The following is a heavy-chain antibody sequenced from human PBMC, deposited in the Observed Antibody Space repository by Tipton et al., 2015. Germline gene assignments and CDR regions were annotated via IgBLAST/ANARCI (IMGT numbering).Heavy chain of an antibody. CDR1: GFNFYDYA. V-gene: IGHV3-9*01. D-gene: IGHD3-22*01. CDR2: ISWDSDDI. J-gene: IGHJ3*02. CDR3: AKDMGPGGSMIGKGAFDI. Sequence: RSLRLSCAVSGFNFYDYAMHWVRQAPGKGLEWVSGISWDSDDIVYVDSVKGRFTVSRDNAKNSLYLQMNSLRAEDTAFYYCAKDMGPGGSMIGKGAFDIWGRGTMVTVSS.